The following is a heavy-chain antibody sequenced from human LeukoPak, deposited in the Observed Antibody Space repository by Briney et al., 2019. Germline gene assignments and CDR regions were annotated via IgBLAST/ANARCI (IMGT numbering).Heavy chain of an antibody. J-gene: IGHJ4*02. V-gene: IGHV3-30-3*01. D-gene: IGHD3-22*01. CDR2: ISYDGSNK. CDR3: ARDMGNYYDSSPGIDY. CDR1: GFTFSSYA. Sequence: GRSLRLSCAASGFTFSSYAMHWVRQAPGKGLEWVAVISYDGSNKYYADSVKGRFTISRDNSKNTLYLQMNSLRAEDTAVYYCARDMGNYYDSSPGIDYWGQGTLVTVSS.